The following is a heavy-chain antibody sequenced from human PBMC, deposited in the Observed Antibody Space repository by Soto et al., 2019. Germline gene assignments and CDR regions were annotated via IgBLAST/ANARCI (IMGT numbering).Heavy chain of an antibody. CDR1: GYTFSKYT. D-gene: IGHD3-3*01. V-gene: IGHV1-3*01. Sequence: QVQLVQSGAEVKEPGASVKVSCKASGYTFSKYTIHWVRQAPGQSLEWMGWLNAGNGNTKYSQRFQGRVTMTRDTSASTVYMEVSSLRYEDTGTYFCARADRDYFRVADYFDSWGQGTLLTVSS. CDR3: ARADRDYFRVADYFDS. J-gene: IGHJ4*02. CDR2: LNAGNGNT.